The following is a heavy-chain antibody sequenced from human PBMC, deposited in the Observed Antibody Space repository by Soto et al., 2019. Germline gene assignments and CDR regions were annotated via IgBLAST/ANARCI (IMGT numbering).Heavy chain of an antibody. CDR3: ARDDEYSGNGMDV. CDR2: ILNDGSNR. CDR1: EFTFSNYG. V-gene: IGHV3-33*01. J-gene: IGHJ6*02. D-gene: IGHD3-10*01. Sequence: QVPLVESGGGVVQPGRSLRLSCAASEFTFSNYGMHWVRQAPGKGLEWVAVILNDGSNRYHADSVKDRFTISRDNSKNTLYLQMNSLRAEDTAVHYCARDDEYSGNGMDVWGQGTTVTVS.